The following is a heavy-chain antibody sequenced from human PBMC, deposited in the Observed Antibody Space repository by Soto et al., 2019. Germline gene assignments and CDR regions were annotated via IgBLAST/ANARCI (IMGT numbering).Heavy chain of an antibody. CDR1: GGSVSSYY. V-gene: IGHV4-59*02. J-gene: IGHJ6*02. Sequence: SETLSLTCTVSGGSVSSYYWSWIRQPPGKGLEWIGYIYCSGSTNYNPSLKSRVTISVDTSKNQFSLKLSSVTAADTAVYYCARGDILTGYYPRYYGMDVWGQGTTVTVSS. D-gene: IGHD3-9*01. CDR2: IYCSGST. CDR3: ARGDILTGYYPRYYGMDV.